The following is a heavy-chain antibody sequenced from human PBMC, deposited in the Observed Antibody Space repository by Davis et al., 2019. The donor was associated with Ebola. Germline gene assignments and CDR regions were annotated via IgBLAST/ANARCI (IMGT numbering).Heavy chain of an antibody. CDR1: GGSFSGYY. J-gene: IGHJ4*02. D-gene: IGHD2-15*01. CDR2: INHSGST. CDR3: ARGPGIVVVVAATGALFDY. Sequence: PSETLSLTCAVYGGSFSGYYWSWIRQPPGKGLEWIGEINHSGSTNYNPSLKSRVTISVDTSKNQFSLKLSSVTAADTAVYYCARGPGIVVVVAATGALFDYWGQGTLVTVSS. V-gene: IGHV4-34*01.